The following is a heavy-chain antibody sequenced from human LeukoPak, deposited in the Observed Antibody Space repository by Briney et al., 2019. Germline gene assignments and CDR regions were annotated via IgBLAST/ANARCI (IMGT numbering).Heavy chain of an antibody. CDR3: ARSYYYDSSGYWRFDY. CDR2: IIPIFGTA. V-gene: IGHV1-69*05. Sequence: VKVSCKASGGTFSSYAISWVRQAPGQGLEWMARIIPIFGTANYAQKFQGRVTITTDESTSTAYMELSSLRSEDTAVYYCARSYYYDSSGYWRFDYWGQGTLVTVSS. D-gene: IGHD3-22*01. J-gene: IGHJ4*02. CDR1: GGTFSSYA.